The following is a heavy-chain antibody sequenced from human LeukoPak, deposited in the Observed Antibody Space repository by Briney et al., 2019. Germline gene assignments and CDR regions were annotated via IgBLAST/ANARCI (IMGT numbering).Heavy chain of an antibody. CDR3: TRDDFGIKTDWEDYYYMDV. J-gene: IGHJ6*03. CDR2: IYYSGST. CDR1: GGSISSSSYY. D-gene: IGHD3-3*01. Sequence: SETLSLTCTVSGGSISSSSYYWGWIRQPPGKGLEWIGSIYYSGSTYYNPSLKSRVTISIDTSKNQFSLNLKSVSAADTAVYYCTRDDFGIKTDWEDYYYMDVWGKGTTVTVSS. V-gene: IGHV4-39*07.